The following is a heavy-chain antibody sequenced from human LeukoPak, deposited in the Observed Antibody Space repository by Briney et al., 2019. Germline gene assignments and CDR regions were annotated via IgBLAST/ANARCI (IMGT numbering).Heavy chain of an antibody. J-gene: IGHJ5*02. CDR1: GYTFTGYY. CDR3: ARDSGDEWDPTPSMYNWFDP. D-gene: IGHD1-26*01. CDR2: INPNSGGT. V-gene: IGHV1-2*02. Sequence: EASVKVSCKASGYTFTGYYMHWVRQAPGQGLEWMGWINPNSGGTNYAQKFQGRVTMTRDTSISTAYMELSRLRSDDTAVYYCARDSGDEWDPTPSMYNWFDPWGQGTLVTVSS.